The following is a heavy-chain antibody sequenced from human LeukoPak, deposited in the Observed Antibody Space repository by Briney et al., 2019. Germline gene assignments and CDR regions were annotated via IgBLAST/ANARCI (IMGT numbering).Heavy chain of an antibody. CDR3: ATPITMIRRVISDF. J-gene: IGHJ4*02. CDR2: ISAYNGNT. V-gene: IGHV1-18*01. Sequence: ASVKVSCKASGYTFTSYGISWVRQAPGQGLEWMGWISAYNGNTNYAQKLQGRVTMTTDTSTSTAYMELRSLRSDDTAVYYCATPITMIRRVISDFWGQGTLVIVSS. CDR1: GYTFTSYG. D-gene: IGHD3-10*01.